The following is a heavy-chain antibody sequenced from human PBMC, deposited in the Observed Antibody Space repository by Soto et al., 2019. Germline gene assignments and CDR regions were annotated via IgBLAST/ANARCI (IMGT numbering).Heavy chain of an antibody. D-gene: IGHD6-13*01. CDR3: ARGGIAAADFDY. J-gene: IGHJ4*02. Sequence: SETLSLTCTVSGGSISSGDYYWSWIRQPPGKGLEWIGYIYYSGSTYYNPSLKSRVTISVDTSKNQFSLKLSSVTAADTAVYYCARGGIAAADFDYWGQGTLVTVSS. CDR1: GGSISSGDYY. V-gene: IGHV4-30-4*01. CDR2: IYYSGST.